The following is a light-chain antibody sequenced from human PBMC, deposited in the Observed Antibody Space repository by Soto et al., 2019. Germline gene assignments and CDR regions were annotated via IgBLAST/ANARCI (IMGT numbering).Light chain of an antibody. CDR2: DAS. CDR1: QAVTDRY. J-gene: IGKJ1*01. CDR3: QQYGSSRT. Sequence: EIVLTQSPATLSLSPGERATLSCGASQAVTDRYVAWYQQRPGLAPRLLIYDASRRATGIPDRFSGSGSGTDFTLTISRLEPEDFAVYYCQQYGSSRTFGQGTKVDIK. V-gene: IGKV3D-20*01.